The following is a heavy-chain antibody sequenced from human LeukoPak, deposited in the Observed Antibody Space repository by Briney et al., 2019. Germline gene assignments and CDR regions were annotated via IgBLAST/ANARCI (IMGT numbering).Heavy chain of an antibody. CDR2: IIPIFDTA. D-gene: IGHD3-3*01. J-gene: IGHJ5*02. V-gene: IGHV1-69*01. CDR1: GGTFSSYA. CDR3: ARDNEWLSPYNWFDP. Sequence: SVKVSCKASGGTFSSYAISWVRQAPGQGLEWMGGIIPIFDTANYAQKFQGRVTITADESTSTAYMELGSLRSEDTAVYYCARDNEWLSPYNWFDPWGQGTLVTVSS.